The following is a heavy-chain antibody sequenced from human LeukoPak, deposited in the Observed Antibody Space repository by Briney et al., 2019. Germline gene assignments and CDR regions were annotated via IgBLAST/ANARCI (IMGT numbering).Heavy chain of an antibody. CDR3: ARYPPGIAADY. J-gene: IGHJ4*02. CDR1: GVSVSSNY. Sequence: GSLRLSCAASGVSVSSNYMSWIRQPPGKGLEWIGYIYYSGSTDYNPSLKSRVTISVDTSKNQFSLKLTSVTAADTAVYYCARYPPGIAADYWGQGTLVTVSS. CDR2: IYYSGST. D-gene: IGHD6-13*01. V-gene: IGHV4-59*02.